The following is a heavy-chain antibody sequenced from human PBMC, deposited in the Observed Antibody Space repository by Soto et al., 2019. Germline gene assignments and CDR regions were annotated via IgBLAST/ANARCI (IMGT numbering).Heavy chain of an antibody. CDR1: GDSMSNYY. CDR3: ASSLYRSSSYFDS. V-gene: IGHV4-59*01. J-gene: IGHJ4*02. CDR2: IYYRGSI. Sequence: SETLSVTCTVSGDSMSNYYWSWIRQPPGMALEWIGYIYYRGSIHYNPSLKSRVTISVDTSKNQFSLKLSSVTAADTAVYYCASSLYRSSSYFDSWGQGTLVTVSS. D-gene: IGHD6-6*01.